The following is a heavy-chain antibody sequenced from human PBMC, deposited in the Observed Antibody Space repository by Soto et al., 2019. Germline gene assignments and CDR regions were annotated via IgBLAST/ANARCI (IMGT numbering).Heavy chain of an antibody. V-gene: IGHV1-69*05. CDR2: IIPIFGTA. J-gene: IGHJ6*02. CDR1: GGTFSSYA. CDR3: AGEWPDCTSGGCPPLLCWYGMDV. D-gene: IGHD2-8*01. Sequence: QVQLVQSGAEVKKPGSSVKVSCKASGGTFSSYAISWVRQAPGQGLEWMGGIIPIFGTANYAQKFQGRVTMTRDKSTSKTSMELSNLRSEGLGVYYWAGEWPDCTSGGCPPLLCWYGMDVWGQGTTVTVSS.